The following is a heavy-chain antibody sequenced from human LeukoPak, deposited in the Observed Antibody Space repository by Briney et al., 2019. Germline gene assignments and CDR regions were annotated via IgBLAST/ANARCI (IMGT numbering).Heavy chain of an antibody. CDR3: ASDSPYYGMDV. CDR1: GFPFSSYW. V-gene: IGHV3-74*01. CDR2: IDSDGSAT. J-gene: IGHJ6*02. Sequence: GGSLRLSCAASGFPFSSYWMHWVRQVPGKGLLWVSRIDSDGSATIYADSVRGRFTISRDNAKNTLYLQMSGLRIEDTAVYHCASDSPYYGMDVWGQGTTVTVSS.